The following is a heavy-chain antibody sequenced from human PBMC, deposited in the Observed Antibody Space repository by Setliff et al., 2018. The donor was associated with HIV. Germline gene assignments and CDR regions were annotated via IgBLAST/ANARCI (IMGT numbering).Heavy chain of an antibody. D-gene: IGHD4-17*01. V-gene: IGHV4-59*01. Sequence: PSETLSLTCTVSGASISNYYWSWLRQPPGKGLEWLGYISYGASTNYNPSLKSRVPMSLDTSKNQFSLNLNSVTAADTAVYYCARVEEAANGGGFDPWGPGTLVTVSS. CDR2: ISYGAST. CDR3: ARVEEAANGGGFDP. J-gene: IGHJ5*02. CDR1: GASISNYY.